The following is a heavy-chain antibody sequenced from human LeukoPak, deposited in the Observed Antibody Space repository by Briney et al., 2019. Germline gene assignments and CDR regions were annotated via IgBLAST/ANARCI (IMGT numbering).Heavy chain of an antibody. CDR2: MSSSSSYI. V-gene: IGHV3-21*01. D-gene: IGHD6-13*01. CDR1: GFTFSRNN. Sequence: GGSLRLSCAASGFTFSRNNMNWVRQAPGKGLEWVSSMSSSSSYIYYADSVKGRFTISRDNAKNSLNLQMNSLRVEDTAVYYCASRSSRYDPFDYWGQGTLVTVSS. J-gene: IGHJ4*02. CDR3: ASRSSRYDPFDY.